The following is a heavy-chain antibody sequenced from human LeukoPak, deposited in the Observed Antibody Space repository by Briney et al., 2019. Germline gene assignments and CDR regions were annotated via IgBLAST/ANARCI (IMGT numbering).Heavy chain of an antibody. CDR3: ASTAPPYSSGWYGVGY. V-gene: IGHV1-3*01. Sequence: GASVKVSCKASGYTFTSYAMHWVRQAPGQRLEWMGWINAGNGNTKYSQKFQGRVTITRDTYASTAYMELSSLRSEDTAVYYCASTAPPYSSGWYGVGYWGQGTLVTVSS. J-gene: IGHJ4*02. CDR2: INAGNGNT. CDR1: GYTFTSYA. D-gene: IGHD6-19*01.